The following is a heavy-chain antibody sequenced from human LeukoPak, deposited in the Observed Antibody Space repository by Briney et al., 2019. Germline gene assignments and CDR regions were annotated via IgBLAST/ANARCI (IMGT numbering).Heavy chain of an antibody. CDR1: GGSFSGYY. J-gene: IGHJ4*02. CDR3: ARTPKYYYDSSGRLDY. V-gene: IGHV4-34*01. D-gene: IGHD3-22*01. Sequence: KSSETLSLTCAVYGGSFSGYYLSWIRQPPGKGLEWIGEINHSGSTNYHPSLKSRVTISVDTSKNQFSLKLSSVTAADTAVYYCARTPKYYYDSSGRLDYWGQGTLVTVSS. CDR2: INHSGST.